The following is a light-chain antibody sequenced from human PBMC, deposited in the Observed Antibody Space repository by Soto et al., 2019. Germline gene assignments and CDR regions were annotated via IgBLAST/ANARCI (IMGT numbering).Light chain of an antibody. J-gene: IGLJ2*01. Sequence: QSVLTQPPSASGTPGQRVTISCSGSSSNIETYYVYWYQQLPGMAPKLLIYRNNQRPSGVPDRFSGSKSGTSASLAISGLRSEDEADYYCAAWDGSLRGALFGGGTKVTVL. CDR1: SSNIETYY. CDR3: AAWDGSLRGAL. CDR2: RNN. V-gene: IGLV1-47*01.